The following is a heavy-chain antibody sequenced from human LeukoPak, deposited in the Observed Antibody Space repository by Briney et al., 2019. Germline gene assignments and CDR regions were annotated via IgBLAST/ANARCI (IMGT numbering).Heavy chain of an antibody. V-gene: IGHV4-59*01. CDR1: GGSISSYY. J-gene: IGHJ4*02. CDR2: IYYSGST. D-gene: IGHD2-21*02. CDR3: ASSYCGGDCYSYFDY. Sequence: PSETLSLTCTVSGGSISSYYWSWIRQPPGKGLEWIGYIYYSGSTNYNPSLKSPVTISVDTSKNQFSLKLSSVTAADTAVYYCASSYCGGDCYSYFDYWGQGTLVTVSS.